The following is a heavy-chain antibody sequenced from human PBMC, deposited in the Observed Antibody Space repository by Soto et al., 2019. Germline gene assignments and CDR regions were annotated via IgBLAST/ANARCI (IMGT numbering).Heavy chain of an antibody. CDR1: GGSFSGYY. CDR2: INHSGST. V-gene: IGHV4-34*01. D-gene: IGHD5-18*01. Sequence: ETLSLTCAVYGGSFSGYYWSWIRQPPGKGLEWIGEINHSGSTNYNPSLKSRVTISVDTSKNQFSLKLSSVTAADTAVYYCASTAMAIFDYWGQGTLVTVSS. CDR3: ASTAMAIFDY. J-gene: IGHJ4*02.